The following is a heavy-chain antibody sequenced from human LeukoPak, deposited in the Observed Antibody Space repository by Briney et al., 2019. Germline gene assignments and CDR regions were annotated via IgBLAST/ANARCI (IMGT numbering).Heavy chain of an antibody. V-gene: IGHV1-18*01. CDR1: GYTFTSYR. Sequence: ASVKVSCKASGYTFTSYRISWVRQAPGQGLEWMGWISAYNGNTNYVQNFQGRVTMTTDTSTSTAYMELRSLRSDDTAVYYCARDGVEMATMPCDYWGQGTLVTVSS. CDR3: ARDGVEMATMPCDY. CDR2: ISAYNGNT. J-gene: IGHJ4*02. D-gene: IGHD5-24*01.